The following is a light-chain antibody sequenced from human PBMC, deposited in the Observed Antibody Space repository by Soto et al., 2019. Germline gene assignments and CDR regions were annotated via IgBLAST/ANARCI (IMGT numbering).Light chain of an antibody. V-gene: IGKV1-9*01. CDR1: QVISTS. Sequence: GERNTIPCRASQVISTSLAWYQVKPGKAPKLLIYAASTLESGVPSRFSATVSGTEFSLTITSLQPEDFATYYCQQLFDSPITFGQGTRLEIK. CDR3: QQLFDSPIT. J-gene: IGKJ5*01. CDR2: AAS.